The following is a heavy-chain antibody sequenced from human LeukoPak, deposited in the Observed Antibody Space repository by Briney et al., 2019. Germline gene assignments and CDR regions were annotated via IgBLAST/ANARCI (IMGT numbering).Heavy chain of an antibody. V-gene: IGHV3-30*18. CDR1: GFTFSSYG. CDR2: ISYDGSNK. CDR3: AKDPGRYSSSSENWFDP. Sequence: GGSLRLSCAASGFTFSSYGMHWVRQAPGKGLEWVAVISYDGSNKYYADSVKGRFTTSRDNSKNTLYLQMNSLRAEDTAVYYCAKDPGRYSSSSENWFDPWGQGTLVTVSS. J-gene: IGHJ5*02. D-gene: IGHD6-6*01.